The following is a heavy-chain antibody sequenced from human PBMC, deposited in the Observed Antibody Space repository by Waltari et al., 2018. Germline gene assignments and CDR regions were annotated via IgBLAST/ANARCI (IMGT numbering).Heavy chain of an antibody. CDR1: GFTFDDYA. CDR2: ISWNSGSI. Sequence: EVQLVESGGGLVQPGRSLRLSCAASGFTFDDYAMHWVRQAPGKGLEWVSGISWNSGSIGYADSVKGRFTISRDNAKNSLYLQMNSLIAEDTALYYCAKDPYSSSSYYFDYWGQGTLVTVSS. CDR3: AKDPYSSSSYYFDY. D-gene: IGHD6-6*01. V-gene: IGHV3-9*01. J-gene: IGHJ4*02.